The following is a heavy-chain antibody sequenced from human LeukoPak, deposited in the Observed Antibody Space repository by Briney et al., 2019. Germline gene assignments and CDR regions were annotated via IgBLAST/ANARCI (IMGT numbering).Heavy chain of an antibody. D-gene: IGHD3-22*01. J-gene: IGHJ3*02. Sequence: SETLSLTCAVSGGSISSGGYSWSWIRQPPGKGLGWIGYIYYSGSTYYNPSLKSRVTISVDTSKNQFSLKLSSVTAADTAVYYCARAGDSSGYYYITRNAFDIWGQGTMVTVSS. CDR3: ARAGDSSGYYYITRNAFDI. V-gene: IGHV4-30-4*07. CDR1: GGSISSGGYS. CDR2: IYYSGST.